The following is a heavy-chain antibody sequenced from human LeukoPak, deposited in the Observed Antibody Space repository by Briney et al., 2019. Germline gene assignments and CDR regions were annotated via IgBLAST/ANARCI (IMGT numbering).Heavy chain of an antibody. CDR3: ASREPTYYYDSSGYQQIDY. V-gene: IGHV1-2*02. D-gene: IGHD3-22*01. Sequence: ASVKVSCKASGYTFTGYYIHWVRQAPGQGLEWMGWINPNSGGTNYAQKFQGRVTMTRDTSISTAYMEVSRLRSDDTAVYYCASREPTYYYDSSGYQQIDYWGQGTLVTVSS. CDR2: INPNSGGT. CDR1: GYTFTGYY. J-gene: IGHJ4*02.